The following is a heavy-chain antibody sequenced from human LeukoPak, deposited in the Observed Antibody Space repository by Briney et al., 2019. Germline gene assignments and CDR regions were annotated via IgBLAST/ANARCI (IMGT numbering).Heavy chain of an antibody. V-gene: IGHV3-23*01. CDR1: GFNFSSCA. J-gene: IGHJ4*02. CDR3: AKDFRIGYSAHFDY. CDR2: IYENGGTT. Sequence: PGGSLRLSCAASGFNFSSCAMTWVRQAPEKGLEFVSGIYENGGTTYYADSVKGRFSISRDNSKNTLYLQMDSLRGEDTAVYYCAKDFRIGYSAHFDYWGQGALVTVSS. D-gene: IGHD2-21*01.